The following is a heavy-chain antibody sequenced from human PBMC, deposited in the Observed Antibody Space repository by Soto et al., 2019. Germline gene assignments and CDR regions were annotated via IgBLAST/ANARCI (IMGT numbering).Heavy chain of an antibody. CDR3: VRSKGGYSYGTPFDY. V-gene: IGHV3-9*01. Sequence: EVQREESGGALVQPGRSLRLSCAASGFTFDDYAMHWVRQVLGKGLEWVSSISWNSGNIGYADSVKGRFTTSRDNAKNSLYLQMNSLRPEDTALYYCVRSKGGYSYGTPFDYWGQGTLVTVSS. J-gene: IGHJ4*02. D-gene: IGHD5-18*01. CDR1: GFTFDDYA. CDR2: ISWNSGNI.